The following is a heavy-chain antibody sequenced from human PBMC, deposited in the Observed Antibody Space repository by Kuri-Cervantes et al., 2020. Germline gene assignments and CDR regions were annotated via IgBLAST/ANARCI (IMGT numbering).Heavy chain of an antibody. Sequence: GSLRLAWTVDSGSISSSSYYCGWLRQPPGKGQGWIGSIYYSRSTYYNLSLKSRVTISVASSKYQFPLKMSAVTAAGTAVYYCARDILMATIGALGYWGQGILVTVSS. CDR3: ARDILMATIGALGY. D-gene: IGHD5-24*01. CDR1: SGSISSSSYY. V-gene: IGHV4-39*06. CDR2: IYYSRST. J-gene: IGHJ4*01.